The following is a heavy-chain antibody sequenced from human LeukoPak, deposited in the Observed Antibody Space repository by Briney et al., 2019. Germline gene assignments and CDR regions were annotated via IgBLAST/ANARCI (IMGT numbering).Heavy chain of an antibody. CDR2: INGNGGST. J-gene: IGHJ3*02. CDR3: ARNYHGSGSTAFDI. V-gene: IGHV3-20*01. D-gene: IGHD3-10*01. Sequence: GGSLRLSCAASGFTLDDYGMSWVRHAPGKGLEWVSGINGNGGSTGYGDSMKGRFTISRDNAKNSLYLQMNSLRVEDTALYHCARNYHGSGSTAFDIWGQGTMVTVSS. CDR1: GFTLDDYG.